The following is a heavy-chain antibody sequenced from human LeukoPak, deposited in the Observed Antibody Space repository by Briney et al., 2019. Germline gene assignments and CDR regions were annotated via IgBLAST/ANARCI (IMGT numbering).Heavy chain of an antibody. D-gene: IGHD6-19*01. J-gene: IGHJ4*02. CDR1: GGSFSGYY. CDR3: ARDPPYSSGWL. V-gene: IGHV4-34*01. Sequence: PSETLSLTCAVYGGSFSGYYWSWIRQPPGKGLEWIGEISHSGSTNYNPSLKSRVTISVDTSKNQFSLKLSSVTAADTAVYYCARDPPYSSGWLWGQGTLVTVSS. CDR2: ISHSGST.